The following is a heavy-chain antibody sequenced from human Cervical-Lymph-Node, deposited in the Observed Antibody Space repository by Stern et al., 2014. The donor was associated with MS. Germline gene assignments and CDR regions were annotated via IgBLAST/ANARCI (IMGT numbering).Heavy chain of an antibody. CDR2: INPNAGCT. Sequence: VHLVESGAEVRKPGASVKVSCKASGYTFIDYYMHWVRQAPGQGLEWMGRINPNAGCTNYAQEFRGRVTMTTDTSISTAYMELSRLTFDDTAVYFCARAYGNHNLYYYGMDVWGQGTTVTVSS. J-gene: IGHJ6*02. CDR1: GYTFIDYY. D-gene: IGHD4-11*01. CDR3: ARAYGNHNLYYYGMDV. V-gene: IGHV1-2*06.